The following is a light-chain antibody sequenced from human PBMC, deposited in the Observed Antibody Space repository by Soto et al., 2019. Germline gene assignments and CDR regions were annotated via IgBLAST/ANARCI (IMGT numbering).Light chain of an antibody. CDR1: SSDVGGYNF. CDR2: EVS. CDR3: SSYAGSNIVV. J-gene: IGLJ2*01. Sequence: QSALTQPPSASGSPGQSVTISCTGTSSDVGGYNFVSWYQQHPGKAPKLMIYEVSERPSGVPDRFSGSKSGNTASLTVSGLQADDEADYYCSSYAGSNIVVFGGGTKLTVL. V-gene: IGLV2-8*01.